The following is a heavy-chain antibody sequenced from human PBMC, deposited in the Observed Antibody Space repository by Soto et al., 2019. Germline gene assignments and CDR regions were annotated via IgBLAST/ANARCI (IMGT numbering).Heavy chain of an antibody. J-gene: IGHJ5*02. V-gene: IGHV3-23*01. CDR1: GFTFSSHA. Sequence: PGGSLRLSYAASGFTFSSHAMSGVRQAKGKGLEWVSAISGSGGSTYYADSVKGRFTISRDNSKNTLYLQMNSLRAEDTAVYYCAKDKSGELVLMFVFDPWGQGTLVTVSS. CDR3: AKDKSGELVLMFVFDP. D-gene: IGHD6-13*01. CDR2: ISGSGGST.